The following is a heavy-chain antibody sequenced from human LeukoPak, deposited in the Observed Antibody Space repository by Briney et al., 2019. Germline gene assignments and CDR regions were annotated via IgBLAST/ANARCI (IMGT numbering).Heavy chain of an antibody. V-gene: IGHV4-39*01. CDR3: ARRWFGGPRLIDY. D-gene: IGHD3-10*01. CDR2: IYYSGST. Sequence: SETLSLTCTVSGVSISSSNSYWGWIRQPPGKGLEWIGSIYYSGSTYYNASLKSQVSISIDTSKNQFSLRLTSVTAADTAVYYCARRWFGGPRLIDYWGQGTLVTVSS. CDR1: GVSISSSNSY. J-gene: IGHJ4*02.